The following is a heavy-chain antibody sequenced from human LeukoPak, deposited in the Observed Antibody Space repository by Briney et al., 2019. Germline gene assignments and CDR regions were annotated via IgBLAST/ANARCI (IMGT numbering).Heavy chain of an antibody. V-gene: IGHV1-46*01. D-gene: IGHD3-22*01. CDR1: GYTFTSYY. J-gene: IGHJ4*02. Sequence: ASVKVSCKASGYTFTSYYMHWVRQAPGQGLEWMGIINPSAGSTSYAQKFQGRVTMTRDTSTSTVYMELSSLRSEDTAVYYCARGSSYYDSVGFAVYWGQGTLVTVSS. CDR3: ARGSSYYDSVGFAVY. CDR2: INPSAGST.